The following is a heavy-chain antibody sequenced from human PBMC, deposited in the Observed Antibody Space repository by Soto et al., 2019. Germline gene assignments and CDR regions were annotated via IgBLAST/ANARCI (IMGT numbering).Heavy chain of an antibody. D-gene: IGHD2-21*02. CDR2: ISGSGGST. J-gene: IGHJ5*02. CDR3: AKDTLSLAYCGGDCYSNWFDP. V-gene: IGHV3-23*01. Sequence: GGSLRLSCAASGFTFSSYAMSWVRQAPGKGLEWVSAISGSGGSTYYADYVKGRFTISRDNSKKTLYLQMNSLRAEDKAVYYCAKDTLSLAYCGGDCYSNWFDPWGRGTLVTVSS. CDR1: GFTFSSYA.